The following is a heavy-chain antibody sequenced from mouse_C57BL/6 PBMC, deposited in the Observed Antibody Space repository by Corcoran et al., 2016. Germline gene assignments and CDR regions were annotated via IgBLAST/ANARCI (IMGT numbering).Heavy chain of an antibody. CDR3: ARPPHRLYYFDY. Sequence: QVQLQQSGAELARPGASVKLSCKASGYTFTSYGISWVKQRTGQGLEWIGEIYPRSGNTYYNEKFKDKATLTADKSSSTAYMELRSLTSEDSAVYFCARPPHRLYYFDYWGQGTTLTVSS. V-gene: IGHV1-81*01. J-gene: IGHJ2*01. CDR2: IYPRSGNT. D-gene: IGHD6-2*01. CDR1: GYTFTSYG.